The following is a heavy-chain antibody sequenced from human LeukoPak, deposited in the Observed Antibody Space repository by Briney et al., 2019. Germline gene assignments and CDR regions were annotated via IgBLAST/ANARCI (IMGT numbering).Heavy chain of an antibody. Sequence: ASVKVSCKASGYTFTVYYMHWVRQAPGQGLEWMGWINPNSGGTNYAQKFQGWVTMTRDTSISTAYMELSRLRSDDTAVYYCAREHDSSGPYFDYWGQGTLVTVSS. V-gene: IGHV1-2*04. CDR3: AREHDSSGPYFDY. CDR1: GYTFTVYY. CDR2: INPNSGGT. J-gene: IGHJ4*02. D-gene: IGHD3-22*01.